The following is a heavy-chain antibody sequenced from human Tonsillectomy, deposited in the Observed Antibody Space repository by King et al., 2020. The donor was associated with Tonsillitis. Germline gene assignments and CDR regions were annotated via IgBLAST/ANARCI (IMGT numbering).Heavy chain of an antibody. CDR3: ARAGPLHYYYYYMDV. CDR2: ISSSTTYE. Sequence: VQLVESGGGLVKPGGSLRLSCAASGFTFSSYSMNWVRQAPGKGLEWVSSISSSTTYEYHTDNAKNSLFLQMNSLRAEDTAVYYCARAGPLHYYYYYMDVWGKGTTVTVSS. V-gene: IGHV3-21*01. J-gene: IGHJ6*03. CDR1: GFTFSSYS. D-gene: IGHD1-26*01.